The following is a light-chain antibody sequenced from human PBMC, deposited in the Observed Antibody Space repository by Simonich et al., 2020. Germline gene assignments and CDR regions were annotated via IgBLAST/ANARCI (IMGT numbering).Light chain of an antibody. CDR1: SWDLGGYNY. Sequence: QSALTQPRSVSGSPGQSVTISCTGTSWDLGGYNYVSWDQQHPGKAPKLMIYDVSKRPSGVANRFSGSKSVNTASLTISGLQAEDEADYYCSSYTSSSTWVFGGGTKLTVL. V-gene: IGLV2-11*01. J-gene: IGLJ3*02. CDR3: SSYTSSSTWV. CDR2: DVS.